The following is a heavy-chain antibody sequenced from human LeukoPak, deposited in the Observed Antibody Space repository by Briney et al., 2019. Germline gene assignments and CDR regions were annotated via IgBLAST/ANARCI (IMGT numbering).Heavy chain of an antibody. J-gene: IGHJ5*02. CDR1: GYTFTGYY. CDR2: INPNSGGT. V-gene: IGHV1-2*02. CDR3: ASKIKVTKGDDWFDP. Sequence: ASVKVSCKASGYTFTGYYMHWVRQAPGQGLEWMGWINPNSGGTDYAQKFQGRVTMTRDTSISTAYMELSSLRSEDTAVYYCASKIKVTKGDDWFDPWGQGTLVTVSS. D-gene: IGHD4-17*01.